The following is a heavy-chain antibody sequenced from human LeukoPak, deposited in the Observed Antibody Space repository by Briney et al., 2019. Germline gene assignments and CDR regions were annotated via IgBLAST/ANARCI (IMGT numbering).Heavy chain of an antibody. Sequence: GGSLRLSCAASGFTFSSYAMSWVRQAPGRGREWVSAISRSGGSTYYADSVKGRFTISTDNSKNTLYLQMNSLRAEDTAVYYCAKDRSSGWYGNYFDSWGQGTLVTVSS. D-gene: IGHD6-19*01. CDR2: ISRSGGST. CDR3: AKDRSSGWYGNYFDS. V-gene: IGHV3-23*01. CDR1: GFTFSSYA. J-gene: IGHJ4*02.